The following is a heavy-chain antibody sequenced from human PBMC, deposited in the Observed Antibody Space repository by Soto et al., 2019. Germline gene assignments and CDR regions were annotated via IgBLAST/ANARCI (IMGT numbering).Heavy chain of an antibody. J-gene: IGHJ4*02. CDR2: IVPIFETL. CDR3: VVMGNVAVSNPRSFDY. V-gene: IGHV1-69*18. CDR1: GATCSGYA. Sequence: QVQLVQSGAELKTPGSSVKVSCKASGATCSGYAINWVRQAPGQGLEWLGRIVPIFETLNYAQKLQGRVAITADESTTTVYMELTNLTFEASAVYYCVVMGNVAVSNPRSFDYWGQGTLVTVSS. D-gene: IGHD6-19*01.